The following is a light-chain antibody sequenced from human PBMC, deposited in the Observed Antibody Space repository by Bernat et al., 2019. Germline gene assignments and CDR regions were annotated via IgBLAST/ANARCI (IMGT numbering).Light chain of an antibody. V-gene: IGLV3-25*02. Sequence: SYELTQPPSVPVSPGQTARITSSGDSLPRQYAYWYQQQPGQAPVMVIKKDIERPSGIPERFSGSSPGTTVTLTISGDQAEDEADYYCQSADSSGSDDLFGGGTKLTVL. CDR3: QSADSSGSDDL. CDR1: SLPRQY. J-gene: IGLJ2*01. CDR2: KDI.